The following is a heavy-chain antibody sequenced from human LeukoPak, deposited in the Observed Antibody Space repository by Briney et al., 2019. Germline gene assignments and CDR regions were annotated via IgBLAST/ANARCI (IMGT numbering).Heavy chain of an antibody. V-gene: IGHV1-2*02. CDR3: AREYCSGGSCHQAFGY. CDR2: ISAHSGDT. Sequence: GASVKVSCKTSGYTFAGYYLHWVRQAPGQGLEWMAWISAHSGDTDYAQKFQGRVTMTRDTSITTAYMELSSLRADDTAVYYCAREYCSGGSCHQAFGYWGPGTLVTVSS. D-gene: IGHD2-15*01. J-gene: IGHJ4*02. CDR1: GYTFAGYY.